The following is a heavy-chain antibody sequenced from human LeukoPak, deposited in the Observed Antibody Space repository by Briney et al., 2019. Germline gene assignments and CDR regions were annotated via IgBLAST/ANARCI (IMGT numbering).Heavy chain of an antibody. CDR2: INSDESNT. CDR1: GFTLTYYA. Sequence: GGSLRLSCAASGFTLTYYAMHWVRQAPGKGLVWVSRINSDESNTSSYADSVKGRFIISRDNAKNTLYLQMNSLRAEDTAVYFCGRGGNGIDIWGQGTTVIVSS. J-gene: IGHJ3*02. V-gene: IGHV3-74*01. CDR3: GRGGNGIDI. D-gene: IGHD2-8*01.